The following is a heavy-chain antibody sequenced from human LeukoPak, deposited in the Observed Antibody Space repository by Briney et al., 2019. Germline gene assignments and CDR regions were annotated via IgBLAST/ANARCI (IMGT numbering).Heavy chain of an antibody. Sequence: GGSLRLSCAASGFTVSSNYMSWVRQAPGKGLEWVSVIYRGGSTYYADSVKGRFTISRDNSKNTLYLQMNSLRAEDTAVYYCARSWATPEYFQHWGQGTLVTVSS. CDR2: IYRGGST. J-gene: IGHJ1*01. CDR1: GFTVSSNY. D-gene: IGHD7-27*01. V-gene: IGHV3-66*02. CDR3: ARSWATPEYFQH.